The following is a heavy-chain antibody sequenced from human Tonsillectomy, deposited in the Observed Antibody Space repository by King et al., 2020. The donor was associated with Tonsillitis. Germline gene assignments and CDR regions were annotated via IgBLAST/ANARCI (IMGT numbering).Heavy chain of an antibody. CDR1: EFTFSSYA. J-gene: IGHJ4*02. CDR3: ARDHYDYVWGSYRQGFDY. Sequence: VQLVESGGDLIQPGGSLRLYCAASEFTFSSYAMNWVRQVPGKGLQWVSGVSGSGGSTYYEDSVKGRFTISRDHFKNQLYLQKNSLRAEDTAVYYWARDHYDYVWGSYRQGFDYWGQGTLVTVSS. V-gene: IGHV3-23*04. D-gene: IGHD3-16*02. CDR2: VSGSGGST.